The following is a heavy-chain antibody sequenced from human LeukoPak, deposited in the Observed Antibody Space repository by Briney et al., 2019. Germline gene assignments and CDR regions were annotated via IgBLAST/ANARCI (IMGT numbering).Heavy chain of an antibody. Sequence: SETLSLTCTVSGGSISSSSYYWGWIRQPPGKGLEWIGSIYYSGRTYYNPSLKSRVTISVDTSKNQFSLTLSSVIATDTAVYYCARSPRVATILGPAYVFDLWGQGTLVPVSS. CDR2: IYYSGRT. V-gene: IGHV4-39*01. CDR1: GGSISSSSYY. CDR3: ARSPRVATILGPAYVFDL. J-gene: IGHJ3*01. D-gene: IGHD5-12*01.